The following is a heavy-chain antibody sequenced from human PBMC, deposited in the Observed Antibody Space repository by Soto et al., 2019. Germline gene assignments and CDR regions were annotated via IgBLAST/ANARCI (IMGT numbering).Heavy chain of an antibody. J-gene: IGHJ6*02. CDR3: ARAVEQSYYYYGMDV. CDR1: GGTFSSYG. V-gene: IGHV1-69*12. CDR2: IIPIFGTA. Sequence: QVQLVPSGAEVKKPGSSVKVSCKASGGTFSSYGISWVRQAPGQGLEWMGGIIPIFGTATYAQKFQGRVSITADESTSTAYMELSRLRSEDTAVYYCARAVEQSYYYYGMDVWGQGTTVTVSS.